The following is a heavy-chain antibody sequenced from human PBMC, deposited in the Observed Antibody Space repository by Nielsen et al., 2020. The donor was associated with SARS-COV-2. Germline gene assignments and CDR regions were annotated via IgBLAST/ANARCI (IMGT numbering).Heavy chain of an antibody. CDR3: ARAYYTVTRTGGLYFDY. CDR1: GGSFSGYY. Sequence: PETLSLTCAVYGGSFSGYYCSWIRQLPGKGLEWIGEINHSGSTNYNPSLKSRVTISVDTSKNQFSLKLSSVTAADTAVYYCARAYYTVTRTGGLYFDYWGQGTLVTVSS. V-gene: IGHV4-34*01. J-gene: IGHJ4*02. CDR2: INHSGST. D-gene: IGHD4-17*01.